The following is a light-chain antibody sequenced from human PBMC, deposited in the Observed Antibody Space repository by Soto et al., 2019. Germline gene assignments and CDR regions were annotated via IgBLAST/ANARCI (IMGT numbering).Light chain of an antibody. CDR3: AAWDDSLSGVA. V-gene: IGLV1-47*01. CDR2: RNN. CDR1: SSNIGSNY. J-gene: IGLJ2*01. Sequence: QAVVTQPPSASGTPGQRVTISCSGSSSNIGSNYVYWYQQLPGTAPKLLIYRNNQRPSGVPDRFSGSKSGTSASLAISGLRSEDEADDYCAAWDDSLSGVAFGGGTKLTVL.